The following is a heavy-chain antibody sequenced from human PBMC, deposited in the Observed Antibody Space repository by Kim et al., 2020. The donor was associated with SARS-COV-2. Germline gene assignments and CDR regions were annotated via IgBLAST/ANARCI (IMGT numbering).Heavy chain of an antibody. V-gene: IGHV3-21*01. CDR1: GFTFSSYS. CDR3: ARDKGECSSTSCPIDY. D-gene: IGHD2-2*01. Sequence: GGSLRLSCAASGFTFSSYSMNWVRQAPGKGLEWVSSISSSSSYIYYADSVKGRFTISRDNAKNSLYLQMNSLRAEDTAVYYCARDKGECSSTSCPIDYWGQGTLVTVSS. CDR2: ISSSSSYI. J-gene: IGHJ4*02.